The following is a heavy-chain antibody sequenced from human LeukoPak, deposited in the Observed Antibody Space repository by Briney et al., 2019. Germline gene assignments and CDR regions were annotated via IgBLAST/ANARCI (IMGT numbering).Heavy chain of an antibody. CDR1: GGSISSGSYY. CDR3: ARTTYYDYVWGSYKPEDYSSNFDY. D-gene: IGHD3-16*01. J-gene: IGHJ4*02. V-gene: IGHV4-61*02. CDR2: IYTSGST. Sequence: SETLSLTCTVSGGSISSGSYYWSWIRQPAGKGLEWIGRIYTSGSTNYNPSLKSRVTISVDTSKNQFSLKLSSVTAADTAVYYCARTTYYDYVWGSYKPEDYSSNFDYWGQGTLVTVSS.